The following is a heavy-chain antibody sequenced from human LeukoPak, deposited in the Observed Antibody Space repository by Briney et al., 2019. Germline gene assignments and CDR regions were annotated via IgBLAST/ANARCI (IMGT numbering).Heavy chain of an antibody. J-gene: IGHJ1*01. CDR2: IYSGGST. Sequence: GGSLRLSCAASGFTVSSNYMSWVRQAPGKGLEWVSVIYSGGSTYYADSVKGRFTISRDNSKNTLYLQMNSLRAEDTAVYYCTKSGSAWAFFQDWGQGTLVTVSS. D-gene: IGHD6-19*01. CDR3: TKSGSAWAFFQD. CDR1: GFTVSSNY. V-gene: IGHV3-53*01.